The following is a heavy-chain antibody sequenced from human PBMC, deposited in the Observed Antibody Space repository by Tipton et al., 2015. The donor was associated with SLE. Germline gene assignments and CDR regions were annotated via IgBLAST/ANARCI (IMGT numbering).Heavy chain of an antibody. Sequence: LRLSCTVSGGSISSYYWSWIRQPPGKGLEWIGYIYYSGSTNCNPSLKSRVTISVDTSKNQFSLKLSSVTAADTAVYYCARGGFADFWSGQNWFDPWGQGTLVTVSS. CDR3: ARGGFADFWSGQNWFDP. CDR1: GGSISSYY. J-gene: IGHJ5*02. V-gene: IGHV4-59*01. D-gene: IGHD3-3*01. CDR2: IYYSGST.